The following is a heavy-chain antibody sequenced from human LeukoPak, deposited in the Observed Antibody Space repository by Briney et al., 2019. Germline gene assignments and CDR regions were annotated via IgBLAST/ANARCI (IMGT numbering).Heavy chain of an antibody. CDR2: ISAYNGNT. CDR1: GYTFTSYG. J-gene: IGHJ5*02. V-gene: IGHV1-18*01. CDR3: ARALMYRSGWYGGS. Sequence: ASVKVSCKASGYTFTSYGISWVRQAPGQGLEWMGWISAYNGNTNYAQKLQGRVAMTTDTSTSTAYMELRSLRSDDTAVYYCARALMYRSGWYGGSWGQGTLVTVSS. D-gene: IGHD6-19*01.